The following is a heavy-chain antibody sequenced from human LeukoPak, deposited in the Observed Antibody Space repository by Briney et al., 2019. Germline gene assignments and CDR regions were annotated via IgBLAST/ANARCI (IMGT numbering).Heavy chain of an antibody. J-gene: IGHJ3*02. CDR1: GFTFDDYA. D-gene: IGHD1-26*01. CDR2: ISWNSGSI. CDR3: AKSLVGATI. V-gene: IGHV3-9*01. Sequence: SGGSQRLSCAASGFTFDDYAMHWVRQAPGKGLEWVSGISWNSGSIGYADSVKGRFTISRDNSKNTLYLQMNSLRAEDTAVYYCAKSLVGATIWGQGTMVTVSS.